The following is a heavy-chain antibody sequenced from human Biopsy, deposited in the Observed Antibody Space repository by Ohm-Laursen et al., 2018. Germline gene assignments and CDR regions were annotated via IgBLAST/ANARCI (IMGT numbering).Heavy chain of an antibody. Sequence: GASVKVSCNASGYTFTDYGVSWVRQAPGQGLEWMGWITTYNGNTNYAQKVQGRVTMTTDTSTSTAYMELRSLRSDDTAVYYCARDRGYYYYGMDVWGQGTTVTVSS. CDR3: ARDRGYYYYGMDV. D-gene: IGHD3-10*01. J-gene: IGHJ6*02. CDR2: ITTYNGNT. CDR1: GYTFTDYG. V-gene: IGHV1-18*01.